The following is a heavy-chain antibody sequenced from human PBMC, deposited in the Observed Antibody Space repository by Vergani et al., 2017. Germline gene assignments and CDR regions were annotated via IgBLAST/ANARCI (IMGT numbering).Heavy chain of an antibody. CDR2: IKYDVSNQ. Sequence: QVQLVASGGGVVQPGGSLRLSCAASGFTFSGYGMHWVRQAPGKGLEWVAFIKYDVSNQYYADSVKGRFTISRDNSKNTLYLQMNSLRPEDTALYHCASSGSYGEDYFDYWGQGTLVTVSS. J-gene: IGHJ4*02. CDR1: GFTFSGYG. CDR3: ASSGSYGEDYFDY. D-gene: IGHD1-26*01. V-gene: IGHV3-30*02.